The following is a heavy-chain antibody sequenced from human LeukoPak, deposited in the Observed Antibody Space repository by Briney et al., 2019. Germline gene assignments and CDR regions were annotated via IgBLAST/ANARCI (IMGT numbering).Heavy chain of an antibody. D-gene: IGHD5-18*01. CDR2: ISGSGGST. J-gene: IGHJ4*02. CDR1: GLTFSNYA. Sequence: GGSLRLSCAASGLTFSNYALSWVRQAPGKGLEWVSDISGSGGSTYYADSVKGRFTISRDNSKNTMYLQMNSLRAEDTAVYYCAKRIQSAMAMGYWGQGTLVTVSS. CDR3: AKRIQSAMAMGY. V-gene: IGHV3-23*01.